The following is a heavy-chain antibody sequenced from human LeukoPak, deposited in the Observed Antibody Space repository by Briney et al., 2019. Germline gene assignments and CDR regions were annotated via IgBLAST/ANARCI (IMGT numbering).Heavy chain of an antibody. CDR2: ISGSGGST. CDR1: GFTFSRYW. V-gene: IGHV3-23*01. CDR3: AKGDTSRGAFDI. J-gene: IGHJ3*02. D-gene: IGHD3-10*01. Sequence: GGSLRLSCAASGFTFSRYWMHWVRQAPGKGLEWVSAISGSGGSTYYAESVKGRFSISRDNSKNTLYLQMNSLRAEDTAVYYCAKGDTSRGAFDIWGQGTMVTVSS.